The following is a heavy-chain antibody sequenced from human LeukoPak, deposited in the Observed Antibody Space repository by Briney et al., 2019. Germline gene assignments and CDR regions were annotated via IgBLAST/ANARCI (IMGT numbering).Heavy chain of an antibody. Sequence: GGSLRLSCVASGFSFSNSWMTWVRQSPEKGLERVAIMKPDGSDKSYLDSVKGRFTISRDNTKNSLYLEMNNLRGEDTAIYYCARDRPTGASRVFVVQWGQGTPVTVSS. CDR1: GFSFSNSW. J-gene: IGHJ4*02. CDR3: ARDRPTGASRVFVVQ. CDR2: MKPDGSDK. V-gene: IGHV3-7*01. D-gene: IGHD2-21*01.